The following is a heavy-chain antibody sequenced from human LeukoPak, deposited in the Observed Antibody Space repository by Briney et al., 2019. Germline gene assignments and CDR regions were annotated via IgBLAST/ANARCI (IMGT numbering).Heavy chain of an antibody. CDR3: ARGGYYYDSSGYYPLGY. CDR1: GFTVSSNY. Sequence: PGGSLRLSCAASGFTVSSNYMSWVRQAPGKGLEWVSFIYSGGSTYYADSVKGRFTISRDNSKNTLYLQMNSLRAEDTAVYYCARGGYYYDSSGYYPLGYWGQGTLVTVSS. J-gene: IGHJ4*02. V-gene: IGHV3-53*01. CDR2: IYSGGST. D-gene: IGHD3-22*01.